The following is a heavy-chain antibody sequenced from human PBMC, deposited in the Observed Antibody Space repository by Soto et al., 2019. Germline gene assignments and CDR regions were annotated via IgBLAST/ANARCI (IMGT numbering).Heavy chain of an antibody. CDR3: AKSEGDSSGWHQTYWYFDL. V-gene: IGHV3-23*01. CDR1: GFTFSTYA. Sequence: PGGSLRLSCAASGFTFSTYAMSWVRQAPGQGLEWVSNISDSGGTTYYAESVKGRFTISRDNSKNTLYLQMNSLRAEDTAVYYCAKSEGDSSGWHQTYWYFDLWGRGTLVTVSS. CDR2: ISDSGGTT. D-gene: IGHD6-19*01. J-gene: IGHJ2*01.